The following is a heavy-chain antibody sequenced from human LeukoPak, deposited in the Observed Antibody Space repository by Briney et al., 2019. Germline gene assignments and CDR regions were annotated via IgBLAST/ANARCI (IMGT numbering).Heavy chain of an antibody. CDR2: MNPNSGNT. CDR1: GYTFTSYD. D-gene: IGHD3-3*01. CDR3: ARGGFLEWLLPYYGMDV. V-gene: IGHV1-8*01. J-gene: IGHJ6*02. Sequence: GASVTVSCTASGYTFTSYDINWVRQATGQGLEWMGWMNPNSGNTGYAQKFQGRVTMTRNTSISTAYMELSSLRSEDTAVYYCARGGFLEWLLPYYGMDVWGQGTTVTVSS.